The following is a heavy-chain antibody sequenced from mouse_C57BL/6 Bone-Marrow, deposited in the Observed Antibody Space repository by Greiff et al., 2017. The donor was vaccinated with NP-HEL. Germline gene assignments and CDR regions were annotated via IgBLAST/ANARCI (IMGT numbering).Heavy chain of an antibody. V-gene: IGHV1-72*01. Sequence: VKLVESGAELVKPGASVKLSCKASGYTFTSYWMHWVKQRPGRGLEWIGRIDPNSGGTKYNEKFKSKATLTVDKPSSTAYMQLSSLTSEDSAVYYCARGGYYDYDAAWFAYWGQGTLVTVSA. J-gene: IGHJ3*01. CDR2: IDPNSGGT. CDR3: ARGGYYDYDAAWFAY. CDR1: GYTFTSYW. D-gene: IGHD2-4*01.